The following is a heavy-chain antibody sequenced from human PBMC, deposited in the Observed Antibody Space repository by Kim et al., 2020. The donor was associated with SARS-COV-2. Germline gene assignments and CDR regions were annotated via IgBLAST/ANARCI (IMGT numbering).Heavy chain of an antibody. J-gene: IGHJ2*01. D-gene: IGHD3-22*01. Sequence: SETLSLTCTVSGGSISGRYWGWIRQSPAKGLEWIGNIHYTENTQYSPSLKRRVTISLDTSRNQISLRLTSVTAADTAMYFCARIIVVPGDNWDRWYFDI. CDR2: IHYTENT. CDR1: GGSISGRY. CDR3: ARIIVVPGDNWDRWYFDI. V-gene: IGHV4-59*11.